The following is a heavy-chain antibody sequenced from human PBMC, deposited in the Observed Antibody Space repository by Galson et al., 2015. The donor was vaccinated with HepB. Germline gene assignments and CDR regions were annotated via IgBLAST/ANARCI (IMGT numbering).Heavy chain of an antibody. J-gene: IGHJ5*02. CDR3: TTDRHHYYGSGRTNWFDP. V-gene: IGHV3-15*01. Sequence: SLRLSCAASGFTFSNAWMSWVRQAPGKGLEWVGRIKSKTDGGTTDYAAPVKGRFTISRDDSKNTLYLQMNSLKTEDTAVYYCTTDRHHYYGSGRTNWFDPWGQGTLVTVSS. CDR1: GFTFSNAW. CDR2: IKSKTDGGTT. D-gene: IGHD3-10*01.